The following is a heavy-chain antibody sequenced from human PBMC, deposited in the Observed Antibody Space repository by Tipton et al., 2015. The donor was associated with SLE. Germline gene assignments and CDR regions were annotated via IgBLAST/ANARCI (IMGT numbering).Heavy chain of an antibody. J-gene: IGHJ2*01. CDR1: GGSINSHF. V-gene: IGHV4-59*11. D-gene: IGHD3-16*01. CDR3: ARDLGAGWGGHWYFDL. Sequence: TLSLTCTVSGGSINSHFWSLIRQPPRKGLEWIGYISYRGSTHYNPPLRSRVTISVDTSKNQFSLKLSSVTTTDTAVYYCARDLGAGWGGHWYFDLWGRGTLLTVSS. CDR2: ISYRGST.